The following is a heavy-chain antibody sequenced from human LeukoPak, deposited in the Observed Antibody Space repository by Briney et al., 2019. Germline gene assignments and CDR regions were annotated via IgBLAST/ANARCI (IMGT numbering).Heavy chain of an antibody. D-gene: IGHD3-3*01. J-gene: IGHJ4*02. Sequence: SENLSLTCTVSGGSISSYYWSWIRQPPGKGLEWIGYIYYSGSTNYNPSLKSRVTISVDTSKNQFSLKLSSVTAADTAVYYCARGITIFGVVLYFDYWGQGTLVTVSS. CDR1: GGSISSYY. V-gene: IGHV4-59*01. CDR3: ARGITIFGVVLYFDY. CDR2: IYYSGST.